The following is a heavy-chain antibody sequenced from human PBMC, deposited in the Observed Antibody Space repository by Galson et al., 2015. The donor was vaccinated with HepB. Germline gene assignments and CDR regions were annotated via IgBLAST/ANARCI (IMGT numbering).Heavy chain of an antibody. CDR3: ARQRLGYCSGGSCYEDRFDP. V-gene: IGHV3-30*04. CDR1: GFTFSSYA. Sequence: SLRLSCAASGFTFSSYAMHWVRQAPGKGLEWVAVISYDGSNKYYADSVKGRFTISRDNSKNTLYLQMNSLRAEDTAVYYCARQRLGYCSGGSCYEDRFDPWGQGTLVTVSS. J-gene: IGHJ5*02. D-gene: IGHD2-15*01. CDR2: ISYDGSNK.